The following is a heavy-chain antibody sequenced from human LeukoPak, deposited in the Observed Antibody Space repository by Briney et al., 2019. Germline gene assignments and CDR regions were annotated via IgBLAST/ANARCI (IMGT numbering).Heavy chain of an antibody. V-gene: IGHV3-23*01. CDR1: GFTFSSYG. Sequence: GGSLRLSCAASGFTFSSYGMSWVRQAPGKGLEWVSAISGSGGSTYYADSVKGRFTISRDNSKNTLYLQMNSLRAEDTAVYYCAKEAIASGFYDILTGYYPNYFDYWGQGTLVTVSS. CDR2: ISGSGGST. D-gene: IGHD3-9*01. CDR3: AKEAIASGFYDILTGYYPNYFDY. J-gene: IGHJ4*02.